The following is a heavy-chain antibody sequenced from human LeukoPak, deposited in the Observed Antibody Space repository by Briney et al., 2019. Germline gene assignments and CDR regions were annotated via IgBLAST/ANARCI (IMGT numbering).Heavy chain of an antibody. J-gene: IGHJ4*02. V-gene: IGHV4-31*03. CDR1: GGSISSGGYY. CDR2: IYYSGST. Sequence: PSETLSLTCTVSGGSISSGGYYWSWIRQHPGKGLEWIGYIYYSGSTYYNPSLKSRVTISVDTSKNQFSLKLSSVTAADTAVYYCAREGLGIYPDYWGQGTLVTVSS. D-gene: IGHD7-27*01. CDR3: AREGLGIYPDY.